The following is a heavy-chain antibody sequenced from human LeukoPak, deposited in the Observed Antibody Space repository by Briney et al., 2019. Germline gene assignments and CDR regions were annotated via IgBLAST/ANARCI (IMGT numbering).Heavy chain of an antibody. CDR1: GGSISSRY. V-gene: IGHV4-59*11. CDR2: IYYSGST. Sequence: SETLSLTCTVSGGSISSRYWSWIRQPPGKGLEWIGYIYYSGSTNYNPSLKSRVTISVDTSKNQFSLKLSSVTAADTAVYYCARGGIAARPEAYWFDPWGQGTLVTVSS. CDR3: ARGGIAARPEAYWFDP. D-gene: IGHD6-6*01. J-gene: IGHJ5*02.